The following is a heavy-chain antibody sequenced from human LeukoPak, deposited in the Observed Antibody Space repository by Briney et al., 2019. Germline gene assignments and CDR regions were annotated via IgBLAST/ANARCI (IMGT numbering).Heavy chain of an antibody. V-gene: IGHV4-59*01. D-gene: IGHD6-13*01. CDR2: IYYSGST. Sequence: SETLSLTCTVSGGSISSYYWSWIRQPPGKGLEWIGYIYYSGSTNYNPSLKSRVTISVDTSKNQFSLKLSSVTAADTAVYYCARDPGTYYFDYWGQGTLVTVSS. CDR1: GGSISSYY. J-gene: IGHJ4*02. CDR3: ARDPGTYYFDY.